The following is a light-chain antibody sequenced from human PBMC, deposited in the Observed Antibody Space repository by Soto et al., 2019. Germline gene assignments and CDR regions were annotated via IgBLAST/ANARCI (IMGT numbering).Light chain of an antibody. CDR3: QQIYSAPLT. J-gene: IGKJ4*01. CDR2: AAS. V-gene: IGKV1-39*01. Sequence: DIQMTQSPSSLYASVGDRVTITCRASQSITTYLNWYRQKPGKAPKLLIYAASSLQSGVPSRFSGSGSETEFTLSISSLQPEDFATYFCQQIYSAPLTFGGGTKVDIK. CDR1: QSITTY.